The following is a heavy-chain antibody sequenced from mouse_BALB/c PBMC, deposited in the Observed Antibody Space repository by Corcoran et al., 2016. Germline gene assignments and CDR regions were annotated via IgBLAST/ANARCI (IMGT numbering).Heavy chain of an antibody. D-gene: IGHD1-2*01. CDR1: GFNIKDTY. J-gene: IGHJ2*01. CDR3: AIATATTC. Sequence: EVQLQQSGAELVKPGASVKLSCTASGFNIKDTYMHWVKQRPENVLEWIGRIDPANGNTKYDPKFQGKATITADTFSNTDYLQLSSLTSEDTAVYYCAIATATTCWGQGTTLTVSS. V-gene: IGHV14-3*02. CDR2: IDPANGNT.